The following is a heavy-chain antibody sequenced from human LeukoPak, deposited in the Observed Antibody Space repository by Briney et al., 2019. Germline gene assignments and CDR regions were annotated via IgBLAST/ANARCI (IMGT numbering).Heavy chain of an antibody. D-gene: IGHD3-22*01. CDR1: GYTFSNYG. CDR2: ISAYNGYT. J-gene: IGHJ6*03. CDR3: ARERYYDSTRRAYFYYYIDV. V-gene: IGHV1-18*01. Sequence: ASVKVSCKSSGYTFSNYGITWVRQAPGQGLEWMGWISAYNGYTSYAQKVRGRVTMTTDTSTSTAYMELRSLRSDDSAVYYCARERYYDSTRRAYFYYYIDVWGKGTTVTVSS.